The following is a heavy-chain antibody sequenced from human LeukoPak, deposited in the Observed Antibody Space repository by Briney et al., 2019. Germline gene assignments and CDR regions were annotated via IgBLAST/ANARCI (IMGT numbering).Heavy chain of an antibody. V-gene: IGHV4-34*01. J-gene: IGHJ4*02. D-gene: IGHD7-27*01. CDR3: AREGLGIVLPIDY. Sequence: PSETPSLTCAVYGGSFSGYYWSWIRQPPGKGLEWIGEINHSGSTNYNPSLKSRVTISVDTSKNQFSLKLSSVTAADTAVYYCAREGLGIVLPIDYWGQGTLVTVSS. CDR2: INHSGST. CDR1: GGSFSGYY.